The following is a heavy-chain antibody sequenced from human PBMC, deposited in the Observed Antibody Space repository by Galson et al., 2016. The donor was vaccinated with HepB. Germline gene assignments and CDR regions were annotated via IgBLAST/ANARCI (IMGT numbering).Heavy chain of an antibody. CDR1: GYTFTSNG. J-gene: IGHJ3*02. CDR2: ISASKGNT. CDR3: ARDRDHGLDN. Sequence: SVKVSCKASGYTFTSNGIIWVRQAPGQGLEWMGWISASKGNTNYAQKFQGRLTVTTDTSTRTAYMELRNLRSDDTAVYYCARDRDHGLDNWGQGTMVTVS. V-gene: IGHV1-18*04. D-gene: IGHD2-8*01.